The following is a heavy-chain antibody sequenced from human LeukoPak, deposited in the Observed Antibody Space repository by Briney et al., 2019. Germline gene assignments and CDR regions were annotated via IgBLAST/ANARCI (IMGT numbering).Heavy chain of an antibody. CDR2: ICYSGST. D-gene: IGHD4-17*01. J-gene: IGHJ4*02. Sequence: SETLSLTCTVSGGSISSYYWSWIRQPPGKGLEWIGYICYSGSTNYNPSLKSRVTISVDTSKNQFSLKLSSVTAADTAVYYCARVADDYGDGLDYWGQGTLVTVSS. CDR3: ARVADDYGDGLDY. CDR1: GGSISSYY. V-gene: IGHV4-59*01.